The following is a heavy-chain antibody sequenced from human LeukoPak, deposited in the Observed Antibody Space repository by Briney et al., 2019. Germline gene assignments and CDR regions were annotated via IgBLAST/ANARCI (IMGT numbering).Heavy chain of an antibody. CDR2: ISAYNGNT. CDR3: ARLDDSVWGSYRYALDY. V-gene: IGHV1-18*01. J-gene: IGHJ4*02. Sequence: ASVKVSCKASGYTFTSYGISWVRQAPGQGLAWMGWISAYNGNTNYAQKLQGRVTMTTDTSTSTAYMELRSLRSDDTAVYYCARLDDSVWGSYRYALDYWGQGTLVTVSS. D-gene: IGHD3-16*02. CDR1: GYTFTSYG.